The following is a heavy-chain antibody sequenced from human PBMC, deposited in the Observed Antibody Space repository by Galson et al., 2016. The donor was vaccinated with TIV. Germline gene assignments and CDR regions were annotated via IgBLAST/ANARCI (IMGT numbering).Heavy chain of an antibody. Sequence: CAISGDSVSGDSAAWNWIRQSPSRGLEWLGRTYYRSKWYNDYAVAVKSRITITPDTSKNQFSLQLTSVTPEDTAVYYCARATPSVFGVVMTLDYWGQGTLVTVSS. V-gene: IGHV6-1*01. CDR1: GDSVSGDSAA. J-gene: IGHJ4*02. CDR2: TYYRSKWYN. D-gene: IGHD3-3*01. CDR3: ARATPSVFGVVMTLDY.